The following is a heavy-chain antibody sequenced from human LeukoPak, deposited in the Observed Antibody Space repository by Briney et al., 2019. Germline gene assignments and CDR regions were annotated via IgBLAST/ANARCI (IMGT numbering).Heavy chain of an antibody. CDR1: GASISSSYW. J-gene: IGHJ5*02. CDR2: IFHSGGT. V-gene: IGHV4-4*02. CDR3: ARRHTSSPPPYNWFDP. Sequence: PSGTLSLTCGVSGASISSSYWWTWVRQPPGKGLEWIGEIFHSGGTNYNPSLKSRVTISVDTSKNQFSLKLSSVTAADTAVYYCARRHTSSPPPYNWFDPWGQGTLVTVSS. D-gene: IGHD6-13*01.